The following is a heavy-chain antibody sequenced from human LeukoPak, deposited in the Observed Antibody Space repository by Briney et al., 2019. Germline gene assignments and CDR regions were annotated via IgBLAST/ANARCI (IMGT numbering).Heavy chain of an antibody. CDR3: AKDGKFGGGSPGDSFDV. V-gene: IGHV3-23*01. D-gene: IGHD3-16*01. CDR1: GFTFSNYA. J-gene: IGHJ3*01. Sequence: GGSLRLSCAASGFTFSNYAMSWVRQAPGKGLEWVSVISGGGTTFYADSAKGRFTISRDNSANTLDLQMHSLSAEDTAVYYCAKDGKFGGGSPGDSFDVWGQGTLVTVSS. CDR2: ISGGGTT.